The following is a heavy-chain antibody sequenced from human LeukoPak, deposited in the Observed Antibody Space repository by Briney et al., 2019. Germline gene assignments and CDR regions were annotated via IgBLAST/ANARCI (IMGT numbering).Heavy chain of an antibody. CDR1: GGSISSYY. CDR2: IYYSGST. J-gene: IGHJ4*02. CDR3: ARRSSYYFDY. V-gene: IGHV4-59*08. Sequence: PSVTLSLTCTVSGGSISSYYWSWIRQPPGKGLEWIGYIYYSGSTNYNPSLKSRVTISVDTSKNQFSLKLSSVTAADTAVYYCARRSSYYFDYWGQGTLVTVSS.